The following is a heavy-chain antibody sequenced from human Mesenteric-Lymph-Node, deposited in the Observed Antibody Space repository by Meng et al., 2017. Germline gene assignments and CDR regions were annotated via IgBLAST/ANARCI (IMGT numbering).Heavy chain of an antibody. V-gene: IGHV1-69*13. CDR2: IIPIFGTA. CDR1: GGTFSSYA. J-gene: IGHJ1*01. D-gene: IGHD6-13*01. Sequence: SVKVSCKASGGTFSSYAISWVRQAPGQGLEWMGEIIPIFGTANYAQKFQGRVTITADESTSTAYMELSSLRSEDTAVYYCARDSSYCSSWYGYFQHWGQGTLVTVSS. CDR3: ARDSSYCSSWYGYFQH.